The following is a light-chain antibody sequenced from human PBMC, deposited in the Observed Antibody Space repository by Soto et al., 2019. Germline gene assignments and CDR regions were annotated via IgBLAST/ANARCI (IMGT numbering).Light chain of an antibody. CDR1: SSDVGSYNS. Sequence: QSALTQPASVSGSPGQSIAISCTGTSSDVGSYNSVSWYQQYPGKAPKLMIHDVNNRPSGISDRFSGSKSGNTASLTISGLQAEDEAEYYCSPVTASTTDVFGTGTKLTVL. J-gene: IGLJ1*01. V-gene: IGLV2-14*03. CDR2: DVN. CDR3: SPVTASTTDV.